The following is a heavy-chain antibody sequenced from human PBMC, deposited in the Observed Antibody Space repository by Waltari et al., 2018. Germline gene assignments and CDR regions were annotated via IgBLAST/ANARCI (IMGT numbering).Heavy chain of an antibody. CDR2: IYHSGST. D-gene: IGHD3-22*01. Sequence: QVQLQASGPGLVKPSETLSLTCTVPGGSISSYYWSWIRQPPGKGLEWIGYIYHSGSTNYNPSLKSRVTISVDTSKNQFSLKLSSVTAADTAVYYCARGGWHYFDYWGQGTLVTVSS. CDR1: GGSISSYY. J-gene: IGHJ4*02. CDR3: ARGGWHYFDY. V-gene: IGHV4-59*01.